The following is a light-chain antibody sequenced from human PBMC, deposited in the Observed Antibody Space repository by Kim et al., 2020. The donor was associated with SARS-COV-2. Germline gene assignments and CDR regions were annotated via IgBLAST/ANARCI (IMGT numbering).Light chain of an antibody. CDR2: DAS. J-gene: IGKJ5*01. V-gene: IGKV1-13*02. CDR1: QGISSA. CDR3: QQFNSYPIT. Sequence: ASVGDRVTITCRASQGISSALAWYQQKPGKAPKLLIYDASSLESGVPSRFSGSGSGTDFTLTISSLQPEDFTTYYCQQFNSYPITFGQGTRLEIK.